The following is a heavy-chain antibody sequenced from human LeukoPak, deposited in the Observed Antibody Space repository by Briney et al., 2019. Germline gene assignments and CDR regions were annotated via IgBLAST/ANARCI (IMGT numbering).Heavy chain of an antibody. D-gene: IGHD5-18*01. V-gene: IGHV4-59*01. J-gene: IGHJ4*02. CDR2: IYYSGST. CDR3: ARGAAGYSYG. CDR1: GGSISSYY. Sequence: TSETLSHTCTVSGGSISSYYWSWIRQPPGKGLEWIGHIYYSGSTNYNPSLKSRVTISIDTSKNQFSLRLSSVTAADTAVYYCARGAAGYSYGWGQGTLVTVSS.